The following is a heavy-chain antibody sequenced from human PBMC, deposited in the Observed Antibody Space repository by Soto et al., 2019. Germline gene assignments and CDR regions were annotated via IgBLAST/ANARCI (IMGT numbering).Heavy chain of an antibody. CDR3: AKGGAAAGIKWGAFDI. CDR2: ISWNSGSI. J-gene: IGHJ3*02. CDR1: GFTFDDYA. D-gene: IGHD6-13*01. V-gene: IGHV3-9*01. Sequence: EVQLVESGGGLVQPGRSLRLSCAASGFTFDDYAMHWVRQAPGKGLEWVSGISWNSGSIGYADSVKGRFTIYRDNAKNSLYLKMNSLRAEDTALYYCAKGGAAAGIKWGAFDIWGQGTMVTVSS.